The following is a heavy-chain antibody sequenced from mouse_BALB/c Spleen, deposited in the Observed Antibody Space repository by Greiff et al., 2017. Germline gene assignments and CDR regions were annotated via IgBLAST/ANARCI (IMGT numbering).Heavy chain of an antibody. CDR2: IYPGDGDT. Sequence: QVQLQQSGAELVRPGSSVKISCKASGYAFSSYWMNWVKQRPGQGLEWIGQIYPGDGDTNYNGKFKGKATLTADKSSSTAYMQLSSLTSEDSAVYFCARWGSWYFDVWGAGTTVTVSS. CDR3: ARWGSWYFDV. CDR1: GYAFSSYW. V-gene: IGHV1-80*01. J-gene: IGHJ1*01.